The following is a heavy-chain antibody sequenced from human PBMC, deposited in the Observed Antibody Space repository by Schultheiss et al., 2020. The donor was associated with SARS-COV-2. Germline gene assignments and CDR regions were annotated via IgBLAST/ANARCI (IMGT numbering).Heavy chain of an antibody. J-gene: IGHJ4*02. V-gene: IGHV4-39*07. CDR3: ARGKLTSSGWYLGEDY. D-gene: IGHD6-19*01. CDR1: GGSISSGDYY. Sequence: SETQSLTCTVSGGSISSGDYYWSWIRQPPGKGLEWIGSIYHSGSTYYNPSLKSRVTISVDTSKNQFSLKLSSVTAADTAVYYCARGKLTSSGWYLGEDYWGQGTLVTVSS. CDR2: IYHSGST.